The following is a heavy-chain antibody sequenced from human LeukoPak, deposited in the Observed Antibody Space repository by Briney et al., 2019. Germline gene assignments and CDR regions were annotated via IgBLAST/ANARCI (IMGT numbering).Heavy chain of an antibody. CDR2: IYHSGST. CDR3: ARGLRYLDY. Sequence: PSQTLSLTCAVSGGSISSGGYSWSWIRQPPGKGLEWIGYIYHSGSTYYNPSLKSRVTISVDRSKNQFSLKLSSVTAADTAVYYCARGLRYLDYWGQGTLVTVSS. CDR1: GGSISSGGYS. J-gene: IGHJ4*02. V-gene: IGHV4-30-2*01. D-gene: IGHD3-16*01.